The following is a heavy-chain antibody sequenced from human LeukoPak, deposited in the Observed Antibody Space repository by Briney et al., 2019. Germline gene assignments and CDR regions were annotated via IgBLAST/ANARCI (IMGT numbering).Heavy chain of an antibody. Sequence: PSETLSLTCAVYGGSFSGYYWSWIRQPPGKGLEWIGEINHSGSTNYNPSLKSRVTISVDTSKNQFSLKLSSVTAADTAVYYYARAVEMATIYFDYWGQGTLVTVSS. J-gene: IGHJ4*02. D-gene: IGHD5-24*01. CDR3: ARAVEMATIYFDY. CDR2: INHSGST. CDR1: GGSFSGYY. V-gene: IGHV4-34*01.